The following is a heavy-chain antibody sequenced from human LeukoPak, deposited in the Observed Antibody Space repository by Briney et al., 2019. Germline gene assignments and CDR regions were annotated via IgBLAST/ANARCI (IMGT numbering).Heavy chain of an antibody. V-gene: IGHV1-2*02. CDR1: GYTFTGYY. CDR3: AGGRGGYYYYYMDV. D-gene: IGHD1-26*01. J-gene: IGHJ6*03. Sequence: ASVKVSCTASGYTFTGYYMHWVRQAPGQGLEWMGWINPNSGGTNYAQKFQGRVTMTRDTSISTAYMELSRLRSDDTAVHYCAGGRGGYYYYYMDVWGKGTTVTVSS. CDR2: INPNSGGT.